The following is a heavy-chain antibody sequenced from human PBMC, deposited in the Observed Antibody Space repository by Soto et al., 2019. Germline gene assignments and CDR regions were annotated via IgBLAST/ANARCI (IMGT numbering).Heavy chain of an antibody. CDR1: GFIFSDYS. D-gene: IGHD3-10*01. V-gene: IGHV3-30-3*01. CDR2: ISPAGTNQ. Sequence: GGALRLSFVASGFIFSDYSMHWARQAPGKGLEWVALISPAGTNQYYANSAKGRFTISRDNSKNTLYLQMNSLRPEDTGLYYCARENSRISPCLFQHWGHGTLVTLL. CDR3: ARENSRISPCLFQH. J-gene: IGHJ1*01.